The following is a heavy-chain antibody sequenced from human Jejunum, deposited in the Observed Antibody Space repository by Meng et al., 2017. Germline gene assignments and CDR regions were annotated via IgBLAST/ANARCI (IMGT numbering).Heavy chain of an antibody. CDR2: FSCNRDRI. V-gene: IGHV3-9*01. D-gene: IGHD4/OR15-4a*01. J-gene: IGHJ6*02. CDR3: ARYYRAYGMDV. Sequence: GGSLRLSCAASGFTLDDAAMRWVRQSPGKGLEWVSGFSCNRDRIKCADSVKGRYSISRDNAQKSLCLQMNSLRAEDTAVYYCARYYRAYGMDVWGQGTTVTVSS. CDR1: GFTLDDAA.